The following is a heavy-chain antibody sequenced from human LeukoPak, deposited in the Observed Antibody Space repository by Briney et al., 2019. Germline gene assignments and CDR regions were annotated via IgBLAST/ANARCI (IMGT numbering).Heavy chain of an antibody. CDR2: IYYSRTT. Sequence: PSETLSLTCTVSGGSISSTAYYWGWIRQPPGRGLEWIATIYYSRTTYYNPSLESRVTISVDTSKNQFSLKLSSVTAADTSVYYCSRQGVRGTYYYAMDVWGQGTTVTVSS. J-gene: IGHJ6*02. V-gene: IGHV4-39*01. CDR3: SRQGVRGTYYYAMDV. CDR1: GGSISSTAYY. D-gene: IGHD3-10*01.